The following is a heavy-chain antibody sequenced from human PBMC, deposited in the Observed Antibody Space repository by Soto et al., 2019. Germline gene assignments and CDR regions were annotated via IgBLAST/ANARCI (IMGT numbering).Heavy chain of an antibody. J-gene: IGHJ4*02. CDR3: ARGPLGHNVHY. CDR2: IFDSGTT. CDR1: GGSITSDYSC. D-gene: IGHD3-16*01. V-gene: IGHV4-30-4*01. Sequence: SETLSLTCTVSGGSITSDYSCWSWIRQPPGEGLEWIGHIFDSGTTYTNPSLRSQVAISLDTSKNHFSLTLSSVTAADTAVHYCARGPLGHNVHYWGQGALVTVS.